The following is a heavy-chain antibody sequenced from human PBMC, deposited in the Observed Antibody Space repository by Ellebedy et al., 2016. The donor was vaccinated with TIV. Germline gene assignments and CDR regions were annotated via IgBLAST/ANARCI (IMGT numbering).Heavy chain of an antibody. V-gene: IGHV1-69*04. Sequence: AASVKVSCKASGGTFSRYALNCVRHAPGQGLEWMGRIMPILDIANYPQKFQGRVTITADKSTSTAYMELRSLRSEDTAVYYCARDLLGSADYWGQGTLVTVSS. CDR1: GGTFSRYA. CDR2: IMPILDIA. CDR3: ARDLLGSADY. J-gene: IGHJ4*02. D-gene: IGHD3-22*01.